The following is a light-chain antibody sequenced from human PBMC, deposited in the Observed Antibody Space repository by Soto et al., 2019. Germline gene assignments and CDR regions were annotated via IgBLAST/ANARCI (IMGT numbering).Light chain of an antibody. J-gene: IGKJ1*01. V-gene: IGKV1-27*01. Sequence: DIQMTQSPSSLSASVGDRVTITCRASQGISNYLAWYQQKPGRVPKLLIYAVSTLQSGVPARFSGSGSGTVFTLTISSLQPEDVATYYCRKYTSAPQKFGQETTVEIK. CDR2: AVS. CDR1: QGISNY. CDR3: RKYTSAPQK.